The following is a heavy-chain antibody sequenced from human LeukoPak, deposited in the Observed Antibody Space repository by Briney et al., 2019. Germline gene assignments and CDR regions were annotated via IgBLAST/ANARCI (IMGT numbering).Heavy chain of an antibody. J-gene: IGHJ6*04. CDR2: ISSSSSTI. D-gene: IGHD3-10*02. CDR3: AELGITMIGGV. V-gene: IGHV3-48*04. Sequence: GGSLRLSCAASGFTFSSYSMNWVRQAAGKGLEWVSYISSSSSTIYYAESVKSRFTISRDNAKNSLYLQMNSLRAEDTAVYYCAELGITMIGGVWGKGTTVTISS. CDR1: GFTFSSYS.